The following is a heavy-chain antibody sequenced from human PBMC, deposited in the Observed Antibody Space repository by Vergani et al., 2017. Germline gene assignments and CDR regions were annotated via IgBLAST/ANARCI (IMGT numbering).Heavy chain of an antibody. CDR1: GFTFSSYA. V-gene: IGHV3-30-3*01. CDR2: ISYDGSNK. J-gene: IGHJ6*04. Sequence: QVQLVESGGGVVQPGRSLRLSCAASGFTFSSYALHWVRQAPVKGLEWVAFISYDGSNKYYADSVKGRFTISRDNSKNTMYLQMNRLTIEDTAVYYCYYDFWAGYESGDVWGKGTTVTVSS. D-gene: IGHD3-3*01. CDR3: YYDFWAGYESGDV.